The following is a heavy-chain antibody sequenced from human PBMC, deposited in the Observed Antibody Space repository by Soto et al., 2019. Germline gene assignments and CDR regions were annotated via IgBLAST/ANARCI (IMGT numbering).Heavy chain of an antibody. Sequence: PVGSLRLSCVASGFTFSKSWMNWVRQAPGKGLQWVANINQDGSEKSYVDSVKGRFTISRDNARNSLFLQMDSLGVDDTAVYFCSRPYSSSRYFDPWGQGTLVTVSS. CDR1: GFTFSKSW. CDR3: SRPYSSSRYFDP. V-gene: IGHV3-7*01. CDR2: INQDGSEK. J-gene: IGHJ5*02. D-gene: IGHD6-13*01.